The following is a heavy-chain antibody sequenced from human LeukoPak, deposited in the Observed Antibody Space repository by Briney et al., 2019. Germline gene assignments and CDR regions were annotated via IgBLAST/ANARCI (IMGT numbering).Heavy chain of an antibody. Sequence: SETLSLTCTVSGGSISSYYWGWIRQPPGKGLEWIGSIYYSGSTYYNPSLKSRVTISVDTSKNQFSLKLSSVTAADTAVYYCARSPASDTNWFDPWGQGTLVTVSS. J-gene: IGHJ5*02. V-gene: IGHV4-39*01. CDR3: ARSPASDTNWFDP. CDR1: GGSISSYY. CDR2: IYYSGST.